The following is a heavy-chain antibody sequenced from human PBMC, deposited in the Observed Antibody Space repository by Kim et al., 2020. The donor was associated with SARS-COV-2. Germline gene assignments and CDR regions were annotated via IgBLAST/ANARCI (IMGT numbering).Heavy chain of an antibody. J-gene: IGHJ4*02. CDR3: ARGPRLYYFDY. V-gene: IGHV4-39*07. Sequence: TYYNPSLKSRVTISVDTSKNQFSLKLSSVTAADTAVYYCARGPRLYYFDYWGQGTLVTVSS. CDR2: T.